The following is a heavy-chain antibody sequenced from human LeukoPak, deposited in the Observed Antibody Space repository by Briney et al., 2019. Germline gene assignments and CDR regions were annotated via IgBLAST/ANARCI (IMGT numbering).Heavy chain of an antibody. D-gene: IGHD3-10*01. V-gene: IGHV4-39*07. CDR1: GGSIITNDYW. CDR2: IDHAGTT. J-gene: IGHJ5*02. Sequence: TSETLSLTCVVSGGSIITNDYWWGWIRQPPGKGLEWIGTIDHAGTTFYNVSLKSRVTISVDTPNNQFSLRLSSVTAADTAVYYCARGGYYGSGNDFRFDPWGQGTLVTVSS. CDR3: ARGGYYGSGNDFRFDP.